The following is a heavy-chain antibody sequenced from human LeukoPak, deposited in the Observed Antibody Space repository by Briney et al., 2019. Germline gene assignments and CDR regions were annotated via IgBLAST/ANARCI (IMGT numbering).Heavy chain of an antibody. CDR2: INHSGST. V-gene: IGHV4-34*01. CDR3: ARCSTIFGVVIRAFDI. CDR1: GGSFSGYY. J-gene: IGHJ3*02. D-gene: IGHD3-3*01. Sequence: PSETLSLTCAVYGGSFSGYYWSWIRQPPGKGLEWIGEINHSGSTNYNPSLKSRVTISVGTSKNQFSLKLSSVTAADTAVYYCARCSTIFGVVIRAFDIWGQGTMVTVSS.